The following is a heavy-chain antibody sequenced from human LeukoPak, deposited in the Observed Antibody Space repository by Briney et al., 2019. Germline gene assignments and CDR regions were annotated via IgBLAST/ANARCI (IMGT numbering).Heavy chain of an antibody. CDR2: IKQDGIEK. CDR1: GFTLSNHW. CDR3: ARHSSSWGRSHYYYYYGMDV. J-gene: IGHJ6*02. V-gene: IGHV3-7*01. Sequence: GGSLRLSCAASGFTLSNHWMIWVRRAPGKGLECVANIKQDGIEKYYLDSVKGRFTISRDNAKNSLYLQMNSLRAEDTAVYYCARHSSSWGRSHYYYYYGMDVWGQGTTVTVSS. D-gene: IGHD6-13*01.